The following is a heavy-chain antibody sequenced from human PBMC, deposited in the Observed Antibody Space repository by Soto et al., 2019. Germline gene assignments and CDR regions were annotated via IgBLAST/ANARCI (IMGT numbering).Heavy chain of an antibody. V-gene: IGHV1-69*13. CDR3: ARVEVNYYDSSGPHYYFDY. CDR2: IIPIFGTA. CDR1: GGTFSSYA. D-gene: IGHD3-22*01. Sequence: SVKVSCKASGGTFSSYAISWVRQAPGQGLEWMGGIIPIFGTANYAQKFQGRVTITADGSTSTAYMELSSLRSEDTAVYYCARVEVNYYDSSGPHYYFDYWGQGTLVTVSS. J-gene: IGHJ4*02.